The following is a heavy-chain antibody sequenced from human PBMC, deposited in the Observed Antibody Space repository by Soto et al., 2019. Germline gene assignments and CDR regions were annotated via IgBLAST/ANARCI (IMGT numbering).Heavy chain of an antibody. CDR3: ARRRTEEATILDN. CDR1: GLTFSRYA. V-gene: IGHV3-23*01. CDR2: IGGRGNVT. J-gene: IGHJ4*01. Sequence: GASLRLSCADSGLTFSRYAKTWVRQDPGKGLESVLSIGGRGNVTFDAESLKGRFTISIDNSESTLYFEMSSQRAEGTSVYYCARRRTEEATILDNWGHATLVTVSS. D-gene: IGHD5-12*01.